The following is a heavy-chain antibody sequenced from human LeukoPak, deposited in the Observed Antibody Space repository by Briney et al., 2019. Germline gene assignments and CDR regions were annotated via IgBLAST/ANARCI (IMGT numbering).Heavy chain of an antibody. CDR1: GFTFSSYS. CDR2: ISSSSSYI. J-gene: IGHJ4*02. CDR3: ARELAGDSSGCFDY. D-gene: IGHD6-19*01. Sequence: GGSLRLSCTASGFTFSSYSMNWVRQAQGQGLELVSSISSSSSYIYYAASVKGRFTISRDNVKNSLYLQMNSLRAEDTAVYYCARELAGDSSGCFDYWGQGTLVTVS. V-gene: IGHV3-21*01.